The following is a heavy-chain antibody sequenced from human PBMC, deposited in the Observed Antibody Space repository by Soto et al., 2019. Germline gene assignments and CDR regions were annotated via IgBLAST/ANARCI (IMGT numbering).Heavy chain of an antibody. J-gene: IGHJ4*02. CDR3: ARGGGPITLYCSGGSCYYPLPLDY. D-gene: IGHD2-15*01. V-gene: IGHV4-34*01. Sequence: QVQLQQWGAGLLKPSETLSLTCAVYGGSFSGYYWSWIRQPPGKGLEWIGEINHSGSTNYNPSLKSRVTISVDTSKNQFSLKLSSVTAADTAVYYCARGGGPITLYCSGGSCYYPLPLDYWGQGTLVTVSS. CDR2: INHSGST. CDR1: GGSFSGYY.